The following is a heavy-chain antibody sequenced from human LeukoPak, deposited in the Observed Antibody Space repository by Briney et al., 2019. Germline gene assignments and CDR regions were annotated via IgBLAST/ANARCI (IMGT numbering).Heavy chain of an antibody. V-gene: IGHV3-43*01. D-gene: IGHD3-10*01. CDR2: ISWDGGST. Sequence: GGSLRLSCAASGFTFDDYTMHWVRQAPGKGLEWVSLISWDGGSTYYADSVKGRFTISRDNSKNSLYLQMNSLRTEDTALYYCAKDSGDMIYYYMDVWGKGTTVTVSS. CDR3: AKDSGDMIYYYMDV. CDR1: GFTFDDYT. J-gene: IGHJ6*03.